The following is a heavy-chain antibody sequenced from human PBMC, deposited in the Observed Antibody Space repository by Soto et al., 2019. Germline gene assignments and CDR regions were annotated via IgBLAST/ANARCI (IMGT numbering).Heavy chain of an antibody. Sequence: QLQLQESGPGLVKPSETLSLTCTVSGGSISSSSYYWGWIRQPPGKGLEWIGSIYYSGSTYYNPSLKSRVNISVDTSKNQFSLKLSSVTAADTAVYYCARESYGSGSYYLYYYYYMDVWGKGTTVTVSS. CDR3: ARESYGSGSYYLYYYYYMDV. V-gene: IGHV4-39*02. D-gene: IGHD3-10*01. CDR1: GGSISSSSYY. J-gene: IGHJ6*03. CDR2: IYYSGST.